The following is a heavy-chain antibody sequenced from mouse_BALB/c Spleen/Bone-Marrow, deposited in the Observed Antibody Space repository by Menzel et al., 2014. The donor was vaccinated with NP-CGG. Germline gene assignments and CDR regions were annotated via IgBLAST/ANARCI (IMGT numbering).Heavy chain of an antibody. D-gene: IGHD2-10*02. CDR3: ARHPYGNYGWFAY. V-gene: IGHV5-12*02. J-gene: IGHJ3*01. Sequence: EVKVEESGGGLVQPGGSLKLSCATSGFTFSDYYMYWVRQTPEKRLEWVAFISNGGVNTYYPDTVKGRFTISRDNAKNPLYLQMSRLKSEDTAMYYCARHPYGNYGWFAYWGQGTLVTVSA. CDR2: ISNGGVNT. CDR1: GFTFSDYY.